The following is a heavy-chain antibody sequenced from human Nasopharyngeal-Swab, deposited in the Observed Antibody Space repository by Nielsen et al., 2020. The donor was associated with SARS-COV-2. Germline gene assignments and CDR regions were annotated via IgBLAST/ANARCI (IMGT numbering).Heavy chain of an antibody. CDR2: INPSGGST. Sequence: ASVKVSCKASGYTFTSYYMHWVRQAPVQGLEWMGIINPSGGSTSYAQKFQGRVTMTRDTSTSTVYMELSSLRSEDTAVYYCARDRYLIPSAAGKDYWGQGTLVTVSS. J-gene: IGHJ4*02. CDR3: ARDRYLIPSAAGKDY. D-gene: IGHD6-13*01. CDR1: GYTFTSYY. V-gene: IGHV1-46*01.